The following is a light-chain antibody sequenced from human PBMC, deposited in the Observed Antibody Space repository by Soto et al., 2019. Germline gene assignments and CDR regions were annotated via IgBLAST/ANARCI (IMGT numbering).Light chain of an antibody. CDR1: QGISSY. CDR2: AAS. V-gene: IGKV1-9*01. J-gene: IGKJ5*01. Sequence: QWTQSPSFLSASVGDSVTLTCRASQGISSYLAWYQQKPGKAPKLLIYAASTLQSGVPSRFSGSGSGTEFTLTISSLQPEDFATYYCQQLNSYPITFGQGTRLEI. CDR3: QQLNSYPIT.